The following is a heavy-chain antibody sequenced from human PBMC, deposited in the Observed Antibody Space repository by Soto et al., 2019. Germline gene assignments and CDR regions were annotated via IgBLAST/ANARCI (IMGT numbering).Heavy chain of an antibody. J-gene: IGHJ4*02. CDR1: GFTFGNYW. Sequence: PGGSLRLSCAASGFTFGNYWMHWVRQAPGKGLEWVSRMNSDGSTTNYADSVKGRFTVSRDNAKNTLFLQMNSLRAEDTAVYYCATAEVDYWGPGTQVTVPQ. V-gene: IGHV3-74*01. CDR2: MNSDGSTT. CDR3: ATAEVDY.